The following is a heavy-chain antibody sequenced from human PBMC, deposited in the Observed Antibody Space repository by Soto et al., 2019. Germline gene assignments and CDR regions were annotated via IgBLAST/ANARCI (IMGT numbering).Heavy chain of an antibody. CDR3: TRDPGIAAPGRGLGDY. J-gene: IGHJ4*02. CDR2: IDTYTGNT. Sequence: QIQLVQSGAEVKKPGASVKVSCKASGYSFTTYGFSWVRQAPGQGLEWMGWIDTYTGNTNYAQKLQDRVTMTTDTSTSTAYMELRSLRSDDTALYYGTRDPGIAAPGRGLGDYWGQGTLVTVSS. D-gene: IGHD6-13*01. CDR1: GYSFTTYG. V-gene: IGHV1-18*01.